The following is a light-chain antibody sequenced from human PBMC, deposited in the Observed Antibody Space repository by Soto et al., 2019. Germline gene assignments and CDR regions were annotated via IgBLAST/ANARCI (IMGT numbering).Light chain of an antibody. CDR3: QHYEWSLTWT. V-gene: IGKV3-20*01. Sequence: EIVLTQSPGTLSLSPGERATLSCRASQPVSSSFLAWYQQNRGQPPRLLIYGASTRATGVPDRFSGRGSGTDFTLTISELEPEDFAVYYCQHYEWSLTWTFGPGNKVEIK. CDR2: GAS. CDR1: QPVSSSF. J-gene: IGKJ1*01.